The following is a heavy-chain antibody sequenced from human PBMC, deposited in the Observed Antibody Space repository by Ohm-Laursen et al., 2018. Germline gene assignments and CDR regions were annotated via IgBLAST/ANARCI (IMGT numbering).Heavy chain of an antibody. CDR3: AKDISPVQPDYFDY. CDR1: GITFSSCS. Sequence: SLRLSCAASGITFSSCSMSWVRQAPGKGLEWVSVISGDSGTTGYADSVKGRFTISRDNSKNTLYLQMNSLRAEDTAVYYCAKDISPVQPDYFDYWGQGTLVTVSS. CDR2: ISGDSGTT. J-gene: IGHJ4*02. D-gene: IGHD1-1*01. V-gene: IGHV3-23*01.